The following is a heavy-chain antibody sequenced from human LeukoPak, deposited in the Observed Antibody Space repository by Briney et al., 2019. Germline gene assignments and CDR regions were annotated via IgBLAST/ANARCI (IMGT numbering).Heavy chain of an antibody. D-gene: IGHD3-3*01. V-gene: IGHV1-46*01. J-gene: IGHJ3*02. CDR2: INPSGGST. CDR1: GYTFPNYY. Sequence: GASVTVSYKASGYTFPNYYMHWVRQAPGQALEWMGIINPSGGSTSYAQKFQGRVTMTRDTSTSTVYMELSSLRSEDTAVYYGARESLWSGYYTRGDACDIWGQGTMVTVSS. CDR3: ARESLWSGYYTRGDACDI.